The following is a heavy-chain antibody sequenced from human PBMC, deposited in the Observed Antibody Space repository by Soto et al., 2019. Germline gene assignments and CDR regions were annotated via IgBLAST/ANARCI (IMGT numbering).Heavy chain of an antibody. V-gene: IGHV1-8*01. CDR2: MNPNSGNT. CDR3: AGGDYETPFTTGMADVGGYYYYFLDG. Sequence: ASVKVSCKASGYTFTSYDINWVRQATGQGLEWMGWMNPNSGNTGYAQKFQGRVTMTRNTSISTAYMELSSLRSEDTAVYYCAGGDYETPFTTGMADVGGYYYYFLDGWGKGTTVTVSS. CDR1: GYTFTSYD. D-gene: IGHD1-1*01. J-gene: IGHJ6*03.